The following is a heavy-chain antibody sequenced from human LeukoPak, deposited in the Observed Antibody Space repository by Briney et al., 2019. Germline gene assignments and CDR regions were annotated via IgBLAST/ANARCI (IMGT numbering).Heavy chain of an antibody. V-gene: IGHV3-48*03. CDR3: ARGGFHSYEQFAY. CDR1: GFTFSSYE. J-gene: IGHJ4*02. Sequence: GGSLRLSCAASGFTFSSYEMNWVRQAPGKGLEWVSYISSSGSTIYYADSVKGRFTISRDNAKNSLYLQMNSLRAEDTAVYYCARGGFHSYEQFAYWGQGTLVTVSS. D-gene: IGHD5-18*01. CDR2: ISSSGSTI.